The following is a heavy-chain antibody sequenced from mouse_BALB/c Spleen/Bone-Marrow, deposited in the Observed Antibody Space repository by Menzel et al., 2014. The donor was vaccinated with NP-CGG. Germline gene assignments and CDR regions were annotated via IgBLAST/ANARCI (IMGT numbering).Heavy chain of an antibody. Sequence: VQLKESGAELVKPGASVKLSCTASGFNIKDTYMHWVKQRPEQGLEWIGRIGPANGNTKYDPKFQGKATITADTSSNTAYLQLSSLTSEDTAVYYCANYDYGWYFDVWGAGTTVTVSS. J-gene: IGHJ1*01. CDR3: ANYDYGWYFDV. CDR1: GFNIKDTY. D-gene: IGHD2-4*01. V-gene: IGHV14-3*02. CDR2: IGPANGNT.